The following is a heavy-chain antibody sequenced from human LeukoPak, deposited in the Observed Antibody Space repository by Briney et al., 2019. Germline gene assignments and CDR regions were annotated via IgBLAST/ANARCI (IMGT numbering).Heavy chain of an antibody. D-gene: IGHD3-22*01. CDR1: GGSISSYY. CDR3: ARQAYDSSGWPDAFDI. Sequence: SETLSLTCTVSGGSISSYYWGWIRQPPGKGLEWIGSIYYSGSTYYNPSLKSRVTISVDTSKNQFSLKLSSVTAADTAVYYCARQAYDSSGWPDAFDIWGQGTMVTVSS. J-gene: IGHJ3*02. V-gene: IGHV4-39*01. CDR2: IYYSGST.